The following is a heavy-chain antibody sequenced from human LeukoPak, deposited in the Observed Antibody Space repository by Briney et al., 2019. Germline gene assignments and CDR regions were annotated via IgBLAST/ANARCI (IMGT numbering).Heavy chain of an antibody. V-gene: IGHV3-48*03. Sequence: GGSLRLSCAASGFTFSSYEMNLVRQAPGKGLEWVSYISSSGSTIYYADSVKGRFTISRDNAKNSLYLQMNSLRAEDTAVYYCAPAAGGGFPYWGQGTLVTVSS. CDR3: APAAGGGFPY. CDR1: GFTFSSYE. D-gene: IGHD6-13*01. CDR2: ISSSGSTI. J-gene: IGHJ4*02.